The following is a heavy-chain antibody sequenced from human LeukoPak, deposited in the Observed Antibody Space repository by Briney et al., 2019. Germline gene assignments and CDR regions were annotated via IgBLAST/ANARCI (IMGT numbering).Heavy chain of an antibody. CDR2: MNPNSGNT. J-gene: IGHJ5*02. D-gene: IGHD6-13*01. CDR3: ARGFLAAAGTSNWFDP. V-gene: IGHV1-8*02. CDR1: GGTFSSYD. Sequence: ASVKVSCKASGGTFSSYDINWVRQATGQGLEWMGWMNPNSGNTGYAQKFQGRVTMTRNTSISTAYMELSSLRSEDTAVYYCARGFLAAAGTSNWFDPWGQGTLVTVSS.